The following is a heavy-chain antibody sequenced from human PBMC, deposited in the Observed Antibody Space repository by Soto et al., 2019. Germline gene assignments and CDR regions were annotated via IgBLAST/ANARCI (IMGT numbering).Heavy chain of an antibody. J-gene: IGHJ3*02. D-gene: IGHD3-10*01. CDR2: INPNSGGT. CDR3: ARGITMVRGVLLDAFDI. V-gene: IGHV1-2*04. Sequence: QVQLVQSGAEVKKPGASVKVSCKASGYTFTGYYMHWVRQAPGQGLEWMGWINPNSGGTNYAQKFQGWVTMTRDTSISTAYMKLSRLRSDDTAVYYCARGITMVRGVLLDAFDIWGQGTMVTVSS. CDR1: GYTFTGYY.